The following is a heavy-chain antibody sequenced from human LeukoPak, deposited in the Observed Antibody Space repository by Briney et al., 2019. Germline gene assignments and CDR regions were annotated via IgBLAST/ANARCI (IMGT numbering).Heavy chain of an antibody. V-gene: IGHV3-15*01. CDR1: GFTFSNAW. J-gene: IGHJ4*02. D-gene: IGHD3-10*01. CDR3: TTTERVYYYGSRSYHNNTYYFDY. Sequence: GGSLRLSCAASGFTFSNAWMSWVRQAPGKGLEWVGRIKSKTDGGTTDYAAPVKGRFTISRDDSKNTLYLQMNSLKTEDTAVYYCTTTERVYYYGSRSYHNNTYYFDYWGQGTLVTVSS. CDR2: IKSKTDGGTT.